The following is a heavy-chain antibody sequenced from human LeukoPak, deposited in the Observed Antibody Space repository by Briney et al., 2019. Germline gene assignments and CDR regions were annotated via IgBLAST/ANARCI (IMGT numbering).Heavy chain of an antibody. V-gene: IGHV4-34*01. D-gene: IGHD2-8*02. CDR1: GGSFSGYY. CDR2: INHSGST. J-gene: IGHJ5*02. Sequence: PSETLSLTCAVYGGSFSGYYWSWIRQPPGKGLEWIGEINHSGSTNYNPSLKSRVTISVDMSKNQFSLKLSSVTAADTAVYYCARGRGRHHIVLVVYATPNWFDPWGQGTLVTVSS. CDR3: ARGRGRHHIVLVVYATPNWFDP.